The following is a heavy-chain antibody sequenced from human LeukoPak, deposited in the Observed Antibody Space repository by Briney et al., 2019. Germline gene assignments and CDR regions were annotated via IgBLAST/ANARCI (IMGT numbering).Heavy chain of an antibody. CDR2: IIPIFGTA. CDR3: ARGRYSSSINSMDV. CDR1: GGTFSSYT. V-gene: IGHV1-69*13. Sequence: ASVKVSCKASGGTFSSYTISWVRQAPGQGLEWMGGIIPIFGTANYAQKFQGRVTITADESTSTAYMELSSLRSEDTAVYYCARGRYSSSINSMDVWGQGTTVAVSS. J-gene: IGHJ6*02. D-gene: IGHD6-6*01.